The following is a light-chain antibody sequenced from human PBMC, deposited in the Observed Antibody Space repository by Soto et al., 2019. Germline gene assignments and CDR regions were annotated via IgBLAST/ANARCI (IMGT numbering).Light chain of an antibody. V-gene: IGKV1-39*01. J-gene: IGKJ5*01. CDR2: AAS. CDR3: QQSYSFPIT. Sequence: DIQMTQSPSYLSASVGDRVTITCRASESISTHLDWYQQKSGGAPQLLIQAASTLQTGVPSRFSGSGSGTDFTLTISSLQPEDFATYHCQQSYSFPITFGQGTRLEIK. CDR1: ESISTH.